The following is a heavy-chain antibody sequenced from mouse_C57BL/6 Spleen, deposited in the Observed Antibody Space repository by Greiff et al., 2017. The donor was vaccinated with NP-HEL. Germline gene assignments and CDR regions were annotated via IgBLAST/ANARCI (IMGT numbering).Heavy chain of an antibody. CDR1: GYTFTSYW. V-gene: IGHV1-61*01. CDR2: IYPSDSET. D-gene: IGHD2-5*01. J-gene: IGHJ3*01. Sequence: QVQLQQPGAELVRPGSSVKLSCKASGYTFTSYWMDWVKQRPGQGLEWIGNIYPSDSETHYNQKFKDKATLTVDKSSSTAYMQLSSLTSEDSAVYYCARGSLYYSNYVAWFAYWGQGTLVTVSA. CDR3: ARGSLYYSNYVAWFAY.